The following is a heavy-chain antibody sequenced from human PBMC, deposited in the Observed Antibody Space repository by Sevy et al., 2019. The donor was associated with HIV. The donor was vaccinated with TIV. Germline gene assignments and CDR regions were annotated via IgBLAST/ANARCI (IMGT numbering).Heavy chain of an antibody. Sequence: GGSLRLSCAASGFSFSDAWLSWVRQVPGKGLEWVGRVRSKGDGGSAEYAAPVKGRFTIARDDSKNTMYVQMNNLKNADTGIYYCTTEGADWGQGTLVTVSS. CDR2: VRSKGDGGSA. V-gene: IGHV3-15*01. J-gene: IGHJ1*01. CDR3: TTEGAD. CDR1: GFSFSDAW.